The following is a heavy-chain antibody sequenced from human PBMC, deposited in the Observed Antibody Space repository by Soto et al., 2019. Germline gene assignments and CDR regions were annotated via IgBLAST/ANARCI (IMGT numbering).Heavy chain of an antibody. J-gene: IGHJ4*02. Sequence: QVQLQESGPGLVKPSETLSLTCTVADGSITGYYWSWIRQPPGTGLEWIGYIYYSGSTNYNPSLKRRVTISVDTSKNQYSLKLSSVTAADTAVYYCARRGNWGSDEFDYWGQGTLVTVSS. CDR3: ARRGNWGSDEFDY. V-gene: IGHV4-59*08. CDR2: IYYSGST. D-gene: IGHD7-27*01. CDR1: DGSITGYY.